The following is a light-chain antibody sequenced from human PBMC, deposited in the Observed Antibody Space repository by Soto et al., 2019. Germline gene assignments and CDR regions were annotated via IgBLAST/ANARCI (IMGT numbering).Light chain of an antibody. CDR3: QQTYSSHPWT. Sequence: DIQMTQSPTSLFASVGDRVTITCRASQSIKSYVNWYQQKPGKGPKLLVYAASTLQSGIPSRFSGSGSGTDYSLTISGLQPEDFATYYCQQTYSSHPWTFGQGTKVEIK. J-gene: IGKJ1*01. CDR1: QSIKSY. V-gene: IGKV1-39*01. CDR2: AAS.